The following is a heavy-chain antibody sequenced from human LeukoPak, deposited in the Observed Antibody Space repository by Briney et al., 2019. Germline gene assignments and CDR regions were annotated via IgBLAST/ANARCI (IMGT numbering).Heavy chain of an antibody. CDR1: GFTFSSYA. Sequence: GGSLRLSCAASGFTFSSYAMSWVRQAPGKGMEWVSTISGSGGRTYYADSVKGRFTISRDNSKNTVYLQLNSLRAEDTAVYYCAKRPYCSGAVCYHIDYWGQGTLVTVSS. J-gene: IGHJ4*02. CDR2: ISGSGGRT. CDR3: AKRPYCSGAVCYHIDY. D-gene: IGHD2-15*01. V-gene: IGHV3-23*01.